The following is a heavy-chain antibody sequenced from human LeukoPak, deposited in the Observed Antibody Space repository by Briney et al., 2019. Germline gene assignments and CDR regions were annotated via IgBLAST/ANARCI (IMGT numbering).Heavy chain of an antibody. CDR2: IKQDGSKK. J-gene: IGHJ4*02. CDR1: GFPFSSYW. V-gene: IGHV3-7*04. Sequence: GGSLRLSCVASGFPFSSYWMTWVRQAPGKGLEWEANIKQDGSKKSYVDSVKGRFTISRDNAKNSPYLQMNSLRAEDTAIYYCTRVGYIDEGIDYWGQGTLVTVSS. CDR3: TRVGYIDEGIDY. D-gene: IGHD5-24*01.